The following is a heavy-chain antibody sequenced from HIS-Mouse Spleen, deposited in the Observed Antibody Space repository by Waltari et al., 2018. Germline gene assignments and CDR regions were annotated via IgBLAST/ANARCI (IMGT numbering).Heavy chain of an antibody. D-gene: IGHD6-13*01. CDR3: AREIPYSSSWYDWYFDL. CDR1: GGYFSSSSYY. J-gene: IGHJ2*01. V-gene: IGHV4-39*07. CDR2: IYYSGST. Sequence: QLQLQESGPGLVKPSETLSLTGTVPGGYFSSSSYYCGWIRQPPGKGLEWIGSIYYSGSTYYNPSLKSRVTISVDTSKNQFSLKLSSVTAADTAVYYCAREIPYSSSWYDWYFDLWGRGTLVTVSS.